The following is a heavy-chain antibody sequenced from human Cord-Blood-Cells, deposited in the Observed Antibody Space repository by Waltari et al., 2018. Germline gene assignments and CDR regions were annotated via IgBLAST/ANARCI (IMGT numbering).Heavy chain of an antibody. J-gene: IGHJ5*02. V-gene: IGHV4-59*01. D-gene: IGHD3-10*01. Sequence: QVQLQESGPGLVKPSETLSLTCPVPGRSISSYSCTWIRHPPGKGLEWIWYIYYSGSTNYNPSLKSRVTISVDTSKNQFSLKLSSVTAADTAVYYCARSPITMVRGVIGWFDPWGQGTLVTVSS. CDR2: IYYSGST. CDR1: GRSISSYS. CDR3: ARSPITMVRGVIGWFDP.